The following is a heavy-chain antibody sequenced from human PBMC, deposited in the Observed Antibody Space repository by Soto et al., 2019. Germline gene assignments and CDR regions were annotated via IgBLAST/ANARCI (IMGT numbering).Heavy chain of an antibody. CDR3: ARGLSSGWFYY. Sequence: EVQLVESGGGLGKPGGSLRVSCAASGFTFSNYSMNWVRQAPGKGLEWVSSISSTSKYIYYADSVKGRFTISRDNAKKSLYLHMNSLRAEDTAVYYCARGLSSGWFYYWGQGTLVTVSA. CDR2: ISSTSKYI. CDR1: GFTFSNYS. D-gene: IGHD6-19*01. J-gene: IGHJ4*02. V-gene: IGHV3-21*01.